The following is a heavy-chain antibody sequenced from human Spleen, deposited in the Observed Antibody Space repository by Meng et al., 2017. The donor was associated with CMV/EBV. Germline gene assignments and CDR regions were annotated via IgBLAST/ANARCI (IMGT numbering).Heavy chain of an antibody. CDR3: GSSSWYTLGWFDP. D-gene: IGHD6-13*01. V-gene: IGHV4-39*07. CDR2: IYYSGST. J-gene: IGHJ5*02. CDR1: GGSISSSSYY. Sequence: QLQLQEAGPGLVKPSETLSLTCTVSGGSISSSSYYWVWIRQPPGKGLEWIGSIYYSGSTYYNPSLKSRVTISVDTSKNQFSLKLSSVTAADTAVYYCGSSSWYTLGWFDPWGQGTLVTVSS.